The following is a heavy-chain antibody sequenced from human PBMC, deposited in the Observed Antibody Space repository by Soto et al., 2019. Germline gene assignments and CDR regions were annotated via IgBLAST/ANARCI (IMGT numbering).Heavy chain of an antibody. CDR1: GGSISSSNW. CDR3: ARFCEDRGPPGLISGYFDY. Sequence: QVQLQASGPGLVKPSGTLSLTCAVSGGSISSSNWWSWVRQPPGKGLEWIGEIYHSGSTNYNPSLKSRVTISVDKSKNQFSLKLSSVTAADTAVYYCARFCEDRGPPGLISGYFDYWGQGTLVTVSS. V-gene: IGHV4-4*02. J-gene: IGHJ4*02. CDR2: IYHSGST. D-gene: IGHD3-10*01.